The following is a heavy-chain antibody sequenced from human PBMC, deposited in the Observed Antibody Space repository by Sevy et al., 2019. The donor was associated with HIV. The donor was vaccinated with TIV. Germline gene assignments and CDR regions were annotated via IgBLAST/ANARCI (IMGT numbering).Heavy chain of an antibody. CDR1: GFDFANAW. Sequence: GESLKISCTASGFDFANAWMNWVRQAPGKGLEWVGHIKSITDGGAADYAAPVKGRFTISRHDSKNTLYLQMNSLKAEDTAVYYCSTDDLISYWGRRTLVTVSS. J-gene: IGHJ4*02. CDR2: IKSITDGGAA. V-gene: IGHV3-15*07. CDR3: STDDLISY.